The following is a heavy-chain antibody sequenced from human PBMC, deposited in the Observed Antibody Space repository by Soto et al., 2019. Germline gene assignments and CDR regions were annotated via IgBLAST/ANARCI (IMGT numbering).Heavy chain of an antibody. CDR3: ARARSSGWGLFDY. V-gene: IGHV4-59*01. D-gene: IGHD6-19*01. Sequence: PSETLSLTCTVSGGSISSYYWSWIRQPPGKGLEWIGYIYYSGSTNYNPSLKSRVTISVDTSKNQFSLKLSSVTAADTAVYYCARARSSGWGLFDYWGQGTLVTVSS. J-gene: IGHJ4*02. CDR1: GGSISSYY. CDR2: IYYSGST.